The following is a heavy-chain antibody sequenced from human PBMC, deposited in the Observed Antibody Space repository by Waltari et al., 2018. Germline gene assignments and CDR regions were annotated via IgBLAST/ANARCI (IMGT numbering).Heavy chain of an antibody. CDR1: GGSFRGFY. CDR2: IDHKEDT. CDR3: ASTPLFYYDTSGYYF. J-gene: IGHJ4*02. Sequence: QVHLQQWGAGPLKPSETLSLTCAGYGGSFRGFYGSWSRQPPGKGLEWIGQIDHKEDTTYNPSLKDRVTISLDTSKRKFSLTLTSVTAADTAVYYCASTPLFYYDTSGYYFWGQGAPVTVSS. D-gene: IGHD3-22*01. V-gene: IGHV4-34*01.